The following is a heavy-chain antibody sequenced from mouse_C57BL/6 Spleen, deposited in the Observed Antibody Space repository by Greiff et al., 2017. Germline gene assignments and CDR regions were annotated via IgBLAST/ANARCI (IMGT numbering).Heavy chain of an antibody. J-gene: IGHJ2*01. CDR3: ARRGVTRDYFDY. CDR2: INPNYGTT. V-gene: IGHV1-39*01. Sequence: EVQLQQSGPELVKPGASVKISCKASGYSFTDYYMNWVKQSTGQSLEWIGVINPNYGTTSYTQKFQGKATLTADTSSSTAYMQLNSLTSEDSEVYDGARRGVTRDYFDYWGQGTTLTVSA. D-gene: IGHD2-2*01. CDR1: GYSFTDYY.